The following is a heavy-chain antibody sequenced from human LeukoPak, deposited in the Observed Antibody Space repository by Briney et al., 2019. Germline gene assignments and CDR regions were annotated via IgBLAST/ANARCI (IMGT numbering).Heavy chain of an antibody. CDR1: GFTFSSYA. J-gene: IGHJ4*02. CDR2: ISGSGGST. V-gene: IGHV3-23*01. Sequence: GGSLRLSCAASGFTFSSYAMSWVRQAPGKGLEWVSAISGSGGSTYYADSVKGRFTISRDNSKNTLYLQMNSLRAEDTAVYYCAKDLVLSVVVITTSWDYWGQGTLVTVSS. CDR3: AKDLVLSVVVITTSWDY. D-gene: IGHD3-22*01.